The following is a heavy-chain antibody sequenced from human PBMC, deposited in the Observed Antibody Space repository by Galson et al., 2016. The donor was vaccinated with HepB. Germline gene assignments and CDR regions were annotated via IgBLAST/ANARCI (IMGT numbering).Heavy chain of an antibody. CDR1: GXTFTSAX. D-gene: IGHD4-17*01. Sequence: RLSCAASGXTFTSAXXSWVRXAPGKGLEWVGRIKSKTXXGTTDYAAPXXGRFXISRDXSNNTLXXQMNSLKTEDTAVYYCTAELPDSGVYAPXYWGQGTLVTVSS. CDR3: TAELPDSGVYAPXY. CDR2: IKSKTXXGTT. J-gene: IGHJ4*02. V-gene: IGHV3-15*01.